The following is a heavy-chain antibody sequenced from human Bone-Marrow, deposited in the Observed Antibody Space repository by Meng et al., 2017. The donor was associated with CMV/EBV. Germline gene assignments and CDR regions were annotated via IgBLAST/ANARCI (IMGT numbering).Heavy chain of an antibody. CDR2: ISSSSSTI. CDR1: GFTFSSYS. V-gene: IGHV3-48*04. CDR3: ARDMGPVVVLDAFEI. Sequence: GGSLRLSCAASGFTFSSYSMNWVRQAPGKGLEWVSYISSSSSTIYYADSVKGRFTISRDNAKNSLYLQMNSLRAEDTAVYYCARDMGPVVVLDAFEIWGQGTMVTVSS. D-gene: IGHD2-15*01. J-gene: IGHJ3*02.